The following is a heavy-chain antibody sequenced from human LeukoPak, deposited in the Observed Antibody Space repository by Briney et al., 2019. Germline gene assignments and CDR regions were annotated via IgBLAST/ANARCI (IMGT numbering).Heavy chain of an antibody. J-gene: IGHJ2*01. Sequence: SQTLSLTCTVSGGSISSGDYYWSWIRQPPGKGLEWIGYIYYSGSTYYNPSLKSRVTISVDTSKNQFSLKLSSVTAADTAVYYCARVERSGIVVVVAATFSDYWYFDLWGRGTLVTVSS. CDR3: ARVERSGIVVVVAATFSDYWYFDL. CDR2: IYYSGST. CDR1: GGSISSGDYY. V-gene: IGHV4-30-4*01. D-gene: IGHD2-15*01.